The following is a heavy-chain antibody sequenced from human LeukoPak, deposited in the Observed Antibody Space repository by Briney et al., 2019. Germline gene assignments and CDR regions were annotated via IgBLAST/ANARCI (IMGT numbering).Heavy chain of an antibody. CDR3: ARSNGDYYYYYMDV. Sequence: SVKVSCKASGGTFSSYAISWVRQAPGQGLEWMGGIIPIFGTANYAQKFQGGVTITADESTSTAYMELSSLRSEDTAVYYCARSNGDYYYYYMDVWGKGTTVTVSS. CDR2: IIPIFGTA. V-gene: IGHV1-69*13. D-gene: IGHD4-17*01. CDR1: GGTFSSYA. J-gene: IGHJ6*03.